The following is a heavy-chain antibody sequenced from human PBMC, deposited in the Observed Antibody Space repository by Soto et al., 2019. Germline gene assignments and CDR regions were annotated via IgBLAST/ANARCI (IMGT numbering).Heavy chain of an antibody. D-gene: IGHD2-2*01. Sequence: QVQLQQWGAGLLKPSETLSLTCAVYGGSFSGYYWNWIRQPPGKGLEWIGEISHTGNTNYNPSLKSRVTLSLDTSKKQFSLRLTSVTAADTAVYYCARDLQLPLDYWGQGTLVTVSS. J-gene: IGHJ4*02. V-gene: IGHV4-34*01. CDR3: ARDLQLPLDY. CDR2: ISHTGNT. CDR1: GGSFSGYY.